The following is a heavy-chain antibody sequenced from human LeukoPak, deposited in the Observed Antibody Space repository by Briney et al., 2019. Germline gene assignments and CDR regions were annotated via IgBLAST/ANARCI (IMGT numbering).Heavy chain of an antibody. D-gene: IGHD3-3*01. CDR1: GYTFTSYG. Sequence: ASVKVSCKASGYTFTSYGISWVRQAPGHGLEWMGWISAYNGNTNYAQKLQGRVTMTTDTSTSTAYMELRSLRSDDTAVYYCARVSITIFGVVTLFDYWGQGTLVTVSS. CDR2: ISAYNGNT. V-gene: IGHV1-18*01. J-gene: IGHJ4*02. CDR3: ARVSITIFGVVTLFDY.